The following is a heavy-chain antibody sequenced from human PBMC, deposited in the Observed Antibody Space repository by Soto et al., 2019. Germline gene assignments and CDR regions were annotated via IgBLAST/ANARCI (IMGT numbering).Heavy chain of an antibody. CDR2: IIPILGIA. Sequence: SVKVSCKASGGTFSSYPISLVRQAPGQGLEWMGRIIPILGIANYAQKFQGRVTITADKSTSTAYMELSSLRSEDTAVYYCASLFVTTGYYYYGMDVWGQGTTVTVSS. J-gene: IGHJ6*02. V-gene: IGHV1-69*02. CDR1: GGTFSSYP. CDR3: ASLFVTTGYYYYGMDV. D-gene: IGHD4-17*01.